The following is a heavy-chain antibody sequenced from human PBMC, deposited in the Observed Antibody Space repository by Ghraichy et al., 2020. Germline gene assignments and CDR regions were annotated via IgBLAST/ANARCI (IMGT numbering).Heavy chain of an antibody. CDR1: GFTLSDYS. Sequence: LSLTCAASGFTLSDYSMDWVRQAPGKGLEWVSSVSSSSTYIAYADSVRGRFTISRDNAKNSLYLQMNSLRVEDTAVYYCARDFRGSKIRARDFDYWGQGTLVTVSS. J-gene: IGHJ4*02. CDR2: VSSSSTYI. D-gene: IGHD3-10*01. CDR3: ARDFRGSKIRARDFDY. V-gene: IGHV3-21*01.